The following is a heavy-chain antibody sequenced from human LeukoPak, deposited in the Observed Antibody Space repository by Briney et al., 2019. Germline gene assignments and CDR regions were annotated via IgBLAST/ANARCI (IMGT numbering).Heavy chain of an antibody. CDR2: IKPDGSEK. CDR3: ARFGVAYGVDV. J-gene: IGHJ6*02. Sequence: GRSLRLSCAASGFTFSTYWMSWVRQAPGKGLEWVANIKPDGSEKDYVDSLKGRFTISRDNAKNSLYLQVNSLRAEDTAVYYCARFGVAYGVDVWGQGTTVTVSS. D-gene: IGHD2-15*01. CDR1: GFTFSTYW. V-gene: IGHV3-7*04.